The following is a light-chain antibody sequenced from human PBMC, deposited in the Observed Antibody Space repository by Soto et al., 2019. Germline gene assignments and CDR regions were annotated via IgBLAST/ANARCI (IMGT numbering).Light chain of an antibody. J-gene: IGLJ2*01. CDR2: KNN. CDR1: SSNIGSNY. CDR3: AACYDSLSGPL. Sequence: QSVLTQPPSASGTPGQRVTISCSGSSSNIGSNYVYWYQQLPGTAPKLLIYKNNQRPSGVPDRFSGSRSGTSASLAISGRRSEDEADYYCAACYDSLSGPLFGGGTKLTVL. V-gene: IGLV1-47*01.